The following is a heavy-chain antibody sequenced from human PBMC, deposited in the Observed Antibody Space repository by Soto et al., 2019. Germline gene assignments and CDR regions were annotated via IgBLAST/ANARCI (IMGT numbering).Heavy chain of an antibody. CDR2: INAGNGNT. J-gene: IGHJ6*03. CDR1: GYTFPSYA. V-gene: IGHV1-3*01. Sequence: GASVKVSCKASGYTFPSYAMHWVRQAPGQRLEWMGWINAGNGNTKYSQKFQGRVTITRDTSASTAYMELSSLRSEDTAVYYCARVRASQDSSSSPMDVWGKGTTVTVSS. CDR3: ARVRASQDSSSSPMDV. D-gene: IGHD6-6*01.